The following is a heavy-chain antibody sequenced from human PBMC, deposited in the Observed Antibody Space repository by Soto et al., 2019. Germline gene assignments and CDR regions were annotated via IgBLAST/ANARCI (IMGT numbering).Heavy chain of an antibody. D-gene: IGHD4-17*01. J-gene: IGHJ6*02. CDR1: GFTFTSSA. CDR2: IVVGSGNT. CDR3: AAPYGDYENYYYGMDV. Sequence: GASVKVSCKASGFTFTSSAVQWVRQARGQRLEWIGWIVVGSGNTNYAQKFQERVTITRDMSTSTAYMELSSLRSEDTAVYYCAAPYGDYENYYYGMDVWGQGTRVTVSS. V-gene: IGHV1-58*01.